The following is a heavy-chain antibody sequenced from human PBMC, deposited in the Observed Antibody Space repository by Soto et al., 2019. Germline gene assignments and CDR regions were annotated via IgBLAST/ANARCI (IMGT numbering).Heavy chain of an antibody. V-gene: IGHV5-51*01. J-gene: IGHJ6*02. CDR3: ARHLNGIAVAGGMDV. Sequence: GESLKISCKGSGYSFTSYWIGWVRQMPGKGLEWMGIVYPGDSDTSYSPSFQGQVTISADKSFSTAYLQWSSLKASDTAMYYCARHLNGIAVAGGMDVWGQGTTVTVSS. CDR1: GYSFTSYW. CDR2: VYPGDSDT. D-gene: IGHD6-19*01.